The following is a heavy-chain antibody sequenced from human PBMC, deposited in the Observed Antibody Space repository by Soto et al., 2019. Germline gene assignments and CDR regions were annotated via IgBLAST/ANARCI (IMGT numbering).Heavy chain of an antibody. CDR2: XXXXGXXT. CDR1: GFTFSSYA. Sequence: EVQLLESGGGLVQPGGSLRLSCAASGFTFSSYAMSWVXQAPGKGLXXXXXXXXXGXXTYYADSVKGRFTISRDNSKNTLYLQMNSLRAEDTAVYYCAKEGHRDYGDPTWDYWGQGTLVTVSS. V-gene: IGHV3-23*01. J-gene: IGHJ4*02. CDR3: AKEGHRDYGDPTWDY. D-gene: IGHD4-17*01.